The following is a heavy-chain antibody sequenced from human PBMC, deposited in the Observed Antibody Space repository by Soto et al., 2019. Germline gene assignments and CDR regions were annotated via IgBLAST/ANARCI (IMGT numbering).Heavy chain of an antibody. V-gene: IGHV3-43*02. Sequence: GGSLRLSCATSGFNFNTNGMTWVRQAPGKGLEWVSIISEDSGTTYYAESAKGRFTVSRDNSKNSLYLQMNSLRAEDTALYYCAKSRTMVRGVIQLRYYYGMDVWGQGTTVTVSS. J-gene: IGHJ6*02. CDR1: GFNFNTNG. CDR2: ISEDSGTT. CDR3: AKSRTMVRGVIQLRYYYGMDV. D-gene: IGHD3-10*01.